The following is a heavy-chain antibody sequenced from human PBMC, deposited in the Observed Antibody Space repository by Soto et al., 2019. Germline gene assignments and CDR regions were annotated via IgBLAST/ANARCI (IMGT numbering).Heavy chain of an antibody. J-gene: IGHJ5*02. Sequence: GGSLRLSCTASGFTFSNYAMSWVRQAPGKGLEWVSTISGGGDATFYADSVKGRFTISRDNSKSTLYLRINSLRADDSAIYYCAKTVLADGGHCFDPWGHGTLVTVSS. CDR3: AKTVLADGGHCFDP. CDR1: GFTFSNYA. CDR2: ISGGGDAT. D-gene: IGHD3-16*01. V-gene: IGHV3-23*01.